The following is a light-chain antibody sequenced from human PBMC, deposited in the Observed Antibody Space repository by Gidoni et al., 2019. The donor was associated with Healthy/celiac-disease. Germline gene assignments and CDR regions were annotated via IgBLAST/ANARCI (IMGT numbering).Light chain of an antibody. CDR2: AAS. Sequence: DIQMTQSPSSLSASVGDRVTITCRASQSISSYLNWYQQKPGKAPKLLIYAASSLQSGVPSRLSGSGSGTDFTLTISSLQPEDFATYYCQQSYSTHGTFGQGTKVEIK. CDR3: QQSYSTHGT. CDR1: QSISSY. J-gene: IGKJ1*01. V-gene: IGKV1-39*01.